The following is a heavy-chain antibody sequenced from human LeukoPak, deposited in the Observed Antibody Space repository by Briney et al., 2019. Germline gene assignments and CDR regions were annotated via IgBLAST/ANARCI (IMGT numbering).Heavy chain of an antibody. V-gene: IGHV3-74*01. J-gene: IGHJ4*02. Sequence: GGSLRLSCAASGFTFSSYWMHWVRHAPGKGLVWVSRINGDGSEIGHADSVKGRFTISRDNAKNTLYLQMNSLSAEDTAMYYYARGHVPGPDRHWDYWGQGSLATVSS. CDR3: ARGHVPGPDRHWDY. D-gene: IGHD1-14*01. CDR1: GFTFSSYW. CDR2: INGDGSEI.